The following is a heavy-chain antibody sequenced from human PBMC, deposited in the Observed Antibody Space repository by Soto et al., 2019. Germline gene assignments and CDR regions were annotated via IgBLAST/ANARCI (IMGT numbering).Heavy chain of an antibody. D-gene: IGHD3-22*01. J-gene: IGHJ4*02. CDR1: GFTFSSYG. Sequence: GGSLRLACAASGFTFSSYGMRWVRQAPGKGLEWVAVISYDGSNKYYTDSVKGRFTISRDNYKNTPYLQINRLRAEGTAVYYWAFLDYYDSRAYYYYFDSWGQGTLVTVSS. CDR2: ISYDGSNK. V-gene: IGHV3-30*03. CDR3: AFLDYYDSRAYYYYFDS.